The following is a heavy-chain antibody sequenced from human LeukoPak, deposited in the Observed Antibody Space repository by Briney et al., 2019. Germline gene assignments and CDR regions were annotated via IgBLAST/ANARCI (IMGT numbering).Heavy chain of an antibody. D-gene: IGHD3-22*01. CDR2: INAGNGNT. V-gene: IGHV1-3*01. Sequence: ASVKVSCKASGYTFTSYAMHWVRQAPGQRLEWMGWINAGNGNTKYSQKFQGRVTITRDTSASTAYMELSSLRSEDTAVYYCARAGRYYDSSGYYYIYWGQGTLVTVSS. CDR1: GYTFTSYA. J-gene: IGHJ4*02. CDR3: ARAGRYYDSSGYYYIY.